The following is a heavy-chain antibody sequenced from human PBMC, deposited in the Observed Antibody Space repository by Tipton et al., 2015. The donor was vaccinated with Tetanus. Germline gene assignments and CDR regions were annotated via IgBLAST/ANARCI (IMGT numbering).Heavy chain of an antibody. V-gene: IGHV1-2*02. CDR3: ARGWSECSSWSCSPFDS. J-gene: IGHJ4*02. CDR1: GYTFTNYH. Sequence: QSGPEVKKPGASVRVSCKPSGYTFTNYHVQWVRQAPGQGLEWMGWIDPKSGDTDFAQRFQGRVTMTRDSSISTVYMELSRLRSDDTAVYYCARGWSECSSWSCSPFDSWGQGTLVTVSS. D-gene: IGHD2-2*01. CDR2: IDPKSGDT.